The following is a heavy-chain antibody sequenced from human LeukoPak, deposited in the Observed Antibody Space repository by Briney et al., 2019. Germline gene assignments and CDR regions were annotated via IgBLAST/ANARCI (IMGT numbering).Heavy chain of an antibody. D-gene: IGHD4-23*01. J-gene: IGHJ4*02. Sequence: GGSLRLSCAASVSTLNTYWMTWFRQTPGKGLEWVASLKPDGSDKYYVDSVKGRFTISRDNAENSLYLQMNSLRAEDTAVYYCARETRGTVGSYWGRGTLVTVSS. CDR3: ARETRGTVGSY. CDR2: LKPDGSDK. CDR1: VSTLNTYW. V-gene: IGHV3-7*05.